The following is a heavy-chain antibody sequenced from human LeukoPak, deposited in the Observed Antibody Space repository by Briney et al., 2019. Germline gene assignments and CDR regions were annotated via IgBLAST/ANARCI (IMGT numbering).Heavy chain of an antibody. D-gene: IGHD6-19*01. Sequence: RPSETLSLTCTVSGGSISSSSYYWGWIRQPPGKGLEWIGSIYYSGSTYYNPSLKSRVTISVDTSKNQFSLKLSSVTAADTAVYYCAREVADYFDYWGQGTLVTVSS. J-gene: IGHJ4*02. CDR1: GGSISSSSYY. V-gene: IGHV4-39*07. CDR3: AREVADYFDY. CDR2: IYYSGST.